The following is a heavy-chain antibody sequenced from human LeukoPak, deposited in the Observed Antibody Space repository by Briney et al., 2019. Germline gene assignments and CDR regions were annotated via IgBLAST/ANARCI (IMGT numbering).Heavy chain of an antibody. D-gene: IGHD2-15*01. J-gene: IGHJ4*02. CDR1: GYTFTGYY. CDR3: ARYDGGNPFFDY. V-gene: IGHV1-18*04. Sequence: ASMKVSCKASGYTFTGYYMHWVRQAPGQGLEWMGWISAYNGNTNYAQKLQGRVTMTTDTSTSTAYMELRSLRSDDTAVYYCARYDGGNPFFDYWGQGTLVTVSS. CDR2: ISAYNGNT.